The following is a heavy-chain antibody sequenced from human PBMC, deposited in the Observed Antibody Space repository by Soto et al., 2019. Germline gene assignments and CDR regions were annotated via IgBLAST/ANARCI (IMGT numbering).Heavy chain of an antibody. CDR2: IYWDDDK. V-gene: IGHV2-5*02. J-gene: IGHJ4*02. D-gene: IGHD3-10*01. Sequence: QITLKESGPPLVKPTQTLTLTCTFSGFSLSTSGVGVGWIRQPPGKALEWLALIYWDDDKHYSPSLKSRLTIPKDTSKNQVVLTMTNMDPVDTATYYCAYSRYTGSGVDYWGQGTLVTVSS. CDR1: GFSLSTSGVG. CDR3: AYSRYTGSGVDY.